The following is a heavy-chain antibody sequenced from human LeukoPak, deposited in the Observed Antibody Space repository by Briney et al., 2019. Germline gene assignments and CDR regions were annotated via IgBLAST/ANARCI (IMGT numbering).Heavy chain of an antibody. CDR3: ARGWYQGAFDI. D-gene: IGHD2-2*01. J-gene: IGHJ3*02. Sequence: SETLSLTCAVYGGSFSGYYWSWIRQPPGKGLEWIGEINHSGSTNYSPSLKSRVTISVDTPKNQFSLNLSSVTAADTAVYYCARGWYQGAFDIWGQGTMVTVSS. V-gene: IGHV4-34*01. CDR1: GGSFSGYY. CDR2: INHSGST.